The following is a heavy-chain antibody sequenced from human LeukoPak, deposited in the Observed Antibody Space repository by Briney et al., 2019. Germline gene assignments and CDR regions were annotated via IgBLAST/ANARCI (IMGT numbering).Heavy chain of an antibody. CDR3: ARANLYSYGLDY. CDR1: GYTFTSYG. J-gene: IGHJ4*02. V-gene: IGHV1-2*02. Sequence: ASVKVSCKASGYTFTSYGISWVRQAPGQGLEWMGWINPNSGDTNYAQKFQGRVTMTRDTSISTAYMELSRLRSDDTAVYYCARANLYSYGLDYWGQGTLVTVSS. D-gene: IGHD5-18*01. CDR2: INPNSGDT.